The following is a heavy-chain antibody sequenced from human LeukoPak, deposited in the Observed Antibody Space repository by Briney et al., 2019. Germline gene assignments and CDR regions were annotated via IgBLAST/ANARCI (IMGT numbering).Heavy chain of an antibody. CDR1: GYSISSGYY. CDR3: AGQYTVYDAFAY. D-gene: IGHD5/OR15-5a*01. J-gene: IGHJ4*02. CDR2: IYHSGST. V-gene: IGHV4-38-2*02. Sequence: SETLSLTCTVSGYSISSGYYWGWIRQPPGKGLGWIGSIYHSGSTYYNPSLKSRVTISVATSKHQFSLNLSSLTAADTAVYYCAGQYTVYDAFAYWGQGTLVAVSS.